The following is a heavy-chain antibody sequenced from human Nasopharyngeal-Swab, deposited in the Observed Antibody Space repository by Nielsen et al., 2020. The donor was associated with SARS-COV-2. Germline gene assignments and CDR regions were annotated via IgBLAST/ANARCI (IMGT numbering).Heavy chain of an antibody. Sequence: ASVKVSCKVSGYTLTELSMHWVRQAPGKGLEWMGGFDPEDGETSYAQKFQGRVTMTEDTSTDAAYMELSSLSSEDTAVYYCATATVVAATTTSINLHYYYYGMDVWGQGTTVTVSS. V-gene: IGHV1-24*01. D-gene: IGHD2-15*01. J-gene: IGHJ6*02. CDR3: ATATVVAATTTSINLHYYYYGMDV. CDR1: GYTLTELS. CDR2: FDPEDGET.